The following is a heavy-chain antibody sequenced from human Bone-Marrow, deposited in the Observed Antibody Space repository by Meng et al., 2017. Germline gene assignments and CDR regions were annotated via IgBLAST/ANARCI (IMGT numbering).Heavy chain of an antibody. Sequence: GESLKISCAASGFTFSSYAMHWVRQAPGKGLEWVAVISYDGSNKYYADSVKGRFTISRDNSKNQLYLQMNSLRAEDTAVYYCASPGEMATILVSGGRRNDYWGQAIL. V-gene: IGHV3-30*07. CDR1: GFTFSSYA. CDR2: ISYDGSNK. D-gene: IGHD5-24*01. CDR3: ASPGEMATILVSGGRRNDY. J-gene: IGHJ4*02.